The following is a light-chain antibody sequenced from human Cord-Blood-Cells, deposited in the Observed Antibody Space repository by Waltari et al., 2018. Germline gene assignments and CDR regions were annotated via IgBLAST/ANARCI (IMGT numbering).Light chain of an antibody. V-gene: IGLV1-40*01. J-gene: IGLJ3*02. Sequence: QSVLTQPPSVSGAPGQRVTISCTGSSSNIGAGYDVHWYQQLPGTAPKLLIYGNSNRPSGVPDRFSVSKSGTSASLAIAGLQAEDEADYCCQSYDSSLSGSWVFGRGTKLTVL. CDR1: SSNIGAGYD. CDR2: GNS. CDR3: QSYDSSLSGSWV.